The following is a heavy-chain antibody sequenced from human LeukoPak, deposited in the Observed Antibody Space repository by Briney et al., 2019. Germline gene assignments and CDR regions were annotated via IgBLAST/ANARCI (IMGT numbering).Heavy chain of an antibody. J-gene: IGHJ6*03. D-gene: IGHD3-22*01. CDR2: VSYSWNT. CDR3: ARLTHSYYSDTSGYYPYYYMDV. Sequence: SETLSLTCPVCAGSLSSSVYYWGWIRQSPGEGLEWMGRVSYSWNTYYNPSLQTRVTISVDTSKNHFSRRLRSVTAAHTAVYYCARLTHSYYSDTSGYYPYYYMDVWGKGTRVPVSS. V-gene: IGHV4-39*02. CDR1: AGSLSSSVYY.